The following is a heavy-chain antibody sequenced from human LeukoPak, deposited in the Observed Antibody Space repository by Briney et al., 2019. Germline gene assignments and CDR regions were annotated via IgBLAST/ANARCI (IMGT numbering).Heavy chain of an antibody. Sequence: QSGGSLRLSCAVSGFTFSSYWMSWVRQAPGKGLEWVSAISGSGGSTYYADSVKGRFTISRDNSKNTLYLQMNSLRAEDTAVYYCAKYERTWAAASHFDYWGQGTLVTVSS. CDR2: ISGSGGST. CDR1: GFTFSSYW. CDR3: AKYERTWAAASHFDY. J-gene: IGHJ4*02. V-gene: IGHV3-23*01. D-gene: IGHD6-13*01.